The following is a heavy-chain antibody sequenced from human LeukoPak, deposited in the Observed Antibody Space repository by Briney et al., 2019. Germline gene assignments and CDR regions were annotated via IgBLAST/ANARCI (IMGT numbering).Heavy chain of an antibody. Sequence: PSETLALTCTVSGGSISSYYWSWIRQPPGKGLEWIGYIYYSGSTNYNPSLKSRVTISVDTSKNQFSLKLSSVTAADTAVYYCARDVTSQLWLDYFDYWGQGTLVTVSS. CDR3: ARDVTSQLWLDYFDY. V-gene: IGHV4-59*01. CDR2: IYYSGST. D-gene: IGHD5-18*01. J-gene: IGHJ4*02. CDR1: GGSISSYY.